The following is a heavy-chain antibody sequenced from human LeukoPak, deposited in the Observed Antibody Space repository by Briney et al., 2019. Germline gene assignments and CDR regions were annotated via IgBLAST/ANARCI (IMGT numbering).Heavy chain of an antibody. Sequence: SETLSLTCTVSGGSISSSSYYWGWIRQPPGKGLEWIGSIYYSGSTYYNPSLKSRVTISVDTSKNQFSLKLSSVTAPDTAVYYCARYPDNIYTFDPWGQGTLVTVSS. CDR1: GGSISSSSYY. J-gene: IGHJ5*02. D-gene: IGHD1-14*01. V-gene: IGHV4-39*01. CDR2: IYYSGST. CDR3: ARYPDNIYTFDP.